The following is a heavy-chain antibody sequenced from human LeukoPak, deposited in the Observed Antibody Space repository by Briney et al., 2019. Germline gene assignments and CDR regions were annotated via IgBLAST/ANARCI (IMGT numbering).Heavy chain of an antibody. Sequence: SVKVSCKASGGTFSKYTISWVRQRPGQGLEWMGGITPLFGTANYAQKFQGRVTITADESASTAYMELSSLRAEDTAVYFCARDVYGGSTDYWGQGTLVTVSS. D-gene: IGHD5/OR15-5a*01. CDR3: ARDVYGGSTDY. J-gene: IGHJ4*02. CDR1: GGTFSKYT. V-gene: IGHV1-69*13. CDR2: ITPLFGTA.